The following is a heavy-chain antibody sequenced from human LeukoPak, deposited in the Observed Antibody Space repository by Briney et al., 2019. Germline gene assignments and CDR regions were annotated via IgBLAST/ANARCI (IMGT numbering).Heavy chain of an antibody. J-gene: IGHJ4*02. V-gene: IGHV4-59*01. CDR2: IYYSGST. CDR3: ASGWYSAPFDY. CDR1: GGSISSYY. Sequence: SETLSLTCTVSGGSISSYYWSWIRQPPGKGLEWIGYIYYSGSTNYNPSLKSRVTISVDTSKNQFSLKLGSVTAADTAAYYCASGWYSAPFDYWGQGTLVTVSS. D-gene: IGHD6-19*01.